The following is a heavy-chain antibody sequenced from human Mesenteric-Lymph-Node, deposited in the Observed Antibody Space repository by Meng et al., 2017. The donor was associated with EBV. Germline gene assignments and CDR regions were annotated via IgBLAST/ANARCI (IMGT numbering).Heavy chain of an antibody. Sequence: VDPSHTPSLSCVVSGGSVCGGGNSWSRIREPPGKGLEWIGYIYHSGSTSNNPTLKSRVTISVDRSKNQFSLKLSSVTAADTAVYYCARAGLLGSDAFDIWGQGTMVTVSS. CDR1: GGSVCGGGNS. CDR3: ARAGLLGSDAFDI. D-gene: IGHD1-26*01. J-gene: IGHJ3*02. V-gene: IGHV4-30-2*01. CDR2: IYHSGST.